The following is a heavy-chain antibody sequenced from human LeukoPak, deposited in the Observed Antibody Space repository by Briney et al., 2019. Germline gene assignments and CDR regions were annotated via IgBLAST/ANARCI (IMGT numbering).Heavy chain of an antibody. CDR2: ISSSGSTM. CDR1: GFTFSSYE. J-gene: IGHJ4*02. D-gene: IGHD3-22*01. V-gene: IGHV3-48*03. CDR3: ARVTYYYDSSGYGRVY. Sequence: GGSLRLSCAASGFTFSSYEMNWVRQAPGKGLEWASYISSSGSTMYYADSVKGRFTISRDNAKNSLYLQMNSLRAEDTAVYYCARVTYYYDSSGYGRVYWGQGTLVTVSS.